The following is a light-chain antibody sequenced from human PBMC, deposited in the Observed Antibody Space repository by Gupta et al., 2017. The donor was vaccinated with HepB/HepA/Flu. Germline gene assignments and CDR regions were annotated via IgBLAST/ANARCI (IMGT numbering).Light chain of an antibody. J-gene: IGLJ3*02. CDR3: QAWDSSTPWV. V-gene: IGLV3-1*01. Sequence: SYDLTQPPSVSVSPGQTASITCSGDKLGDNYSCWYQQQSGQSPVLVIYQDNNRPTGIPVRFSDSRSGTTATLTISGTQGMDEADYYCQAWDSSTPWVFGGGTKLTVL. CDR1: KLGDNY. CDR2: QDN.